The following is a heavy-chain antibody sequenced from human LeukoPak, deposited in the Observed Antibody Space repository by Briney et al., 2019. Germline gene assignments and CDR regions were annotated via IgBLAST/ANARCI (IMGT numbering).Heavy chain of an antibody. CDR2: IYYSGST. CDR1: SYSISSGFY. V-gene: IGHV4-61*01. Sequence: SETLSLTCTVSSYSISSGFYWGWIRQPPGKGLEWIGYIYYSGSTNYNPSLKSRVTISVDTSKNQFSLKLSSVTAADTAVYYCARVGGSGSHGPWGSQPDAFDIWGQGTMVTVSS. J-gene: IGHJ3*02. CDR3: ARVGGSGSHGPWGSQPDAFDI. D-gene: IGHD3-10*01.